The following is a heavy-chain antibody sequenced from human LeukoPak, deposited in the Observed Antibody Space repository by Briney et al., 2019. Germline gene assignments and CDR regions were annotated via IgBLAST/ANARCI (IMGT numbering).Heavy chain of an antibody. CDR2: INWNGGST. J-gene: IGHJ4*02. CDR3: ARNFGGGDSSGPYS. D-gene: IGHD3-22*01. Sequence: GGSLRLSCAASGFAFNDYGMSWVRQAPRKGLEWVSGINWNGGSTGYADSVKGRFTISRDNAKNSLYLQMNSLRAEDTALYYCARNFGGGDSSGPYSWGQGTQVTVSS. V-gene: IGHV3-20*04. CDR1: GFAFNDYG.